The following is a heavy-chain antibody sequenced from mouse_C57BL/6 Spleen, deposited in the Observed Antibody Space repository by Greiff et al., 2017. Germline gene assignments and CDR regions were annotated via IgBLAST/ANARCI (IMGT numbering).Heavy chain of an antibody. J-gene: IGHJ3*01. CDR1: GYTFTSYW. D-gene: IGHD1-1*01. CDR2: IDPSDSYT. Sequence: QVQLQQPGAELVMPGASVKLSCKASGYTFTSYWMHWVKQRPGQGLEWIGEIDPSDSYTNYNQKLKGKSTLTVDKSSSTAYMQLSSLTSEDSAVYYCATSLLLRSQPGFAYWGQGTLVTVSA. CDR3: ATSLLLRSQPGFAY. V-gene: IGHV1-69*01.